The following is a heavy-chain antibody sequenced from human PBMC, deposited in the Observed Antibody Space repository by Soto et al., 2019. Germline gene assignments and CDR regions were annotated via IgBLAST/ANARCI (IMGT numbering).Heavy chain of an antibody. V-gene: IGHV3-23*01. CDR3: AKDKGRCRGGSCYYYFDY. D-gene: IGHD2-15*01. Sequence: GGSLRLSCAASGFTFSSYAMSWVRQAPGKGLEWVSAISGSGGSTYYADSVKGRFTISRDNSKNTLYLQMNSLRAEDTAVYYCAKDKGRCRGGSCYYYFDYWGQGTLVTVSS. J-gene: IGHJ4*02. CDR1: GFTFSSYA. CDR2: ISGSGGST.